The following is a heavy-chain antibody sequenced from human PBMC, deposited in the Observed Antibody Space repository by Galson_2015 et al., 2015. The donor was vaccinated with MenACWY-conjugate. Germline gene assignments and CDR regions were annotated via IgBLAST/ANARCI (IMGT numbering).Heavy chain of an antibody. V-gene: IGHV1-18*01. Sequence: SVKVSCKAAGYTFTNFGITWVRKAPGQGLEWMGWISTYNGNANYAQKVRDRVMMTTDTSTNTVHMELKSLTSDDTAVYFYARDPIGRHDSSSWFWIDWGQGTPVTVSS. CDR1: GYTFTNFG. D-gene: IGHD6-13*01. CDR3: ARDPIGRHDSSSWFWID. J-gene: IGHJ4*02. CDR2: ISTYNGNA.